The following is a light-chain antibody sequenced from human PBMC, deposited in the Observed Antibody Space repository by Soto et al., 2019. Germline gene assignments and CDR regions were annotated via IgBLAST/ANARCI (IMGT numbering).Light chain of an antibody. Sequence: QSVLTQSPSASASLGASVKLTCTLSSGHISYAIAWHQQQPEKGPRYLMKLNSDGSHSKGDGIPDRFSGSSSGAERYLTISSLQSEDEADYYCQTWGTGVWVFGGGTKLTVL. V-gene: IGLV4-69*01. CDR2: LNSDGSH. J-gene: IGLJ3*02. CDR1: SGHISYA. CDR3: QTWGTGVWV.